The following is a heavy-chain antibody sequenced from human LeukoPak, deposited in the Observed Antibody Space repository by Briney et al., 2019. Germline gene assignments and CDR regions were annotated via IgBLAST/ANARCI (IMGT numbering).Heavy chain of an antibody. J-gene: IGHJ3*02. CDR3: PRDALNCGGDCYSPHDAFDI. CDR2: IYSGGST. D-gene: IGHD2-21*02. V-gene: IGHV3-53*01. CDR1: GFTVSSNY. Sequence: PGGSLRLSCAASGFTVSSNYMSWVRQAPGKGLEWVSVIYSGGSTYYADSVKGRFTISRDNSKNTLYLQMNSLRAEDTAVYYCPRDALNCGGDCYSPHDAFDIWGQGTMVTVSS.